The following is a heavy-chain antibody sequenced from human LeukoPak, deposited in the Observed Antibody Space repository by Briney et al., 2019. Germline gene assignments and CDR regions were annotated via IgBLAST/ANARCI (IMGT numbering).Heavy chain of an antibody. V-gene: IGHV3-21*01. J-gene: IGHJ4*02. D-gene: IGHD6-6*01. Sequence: PGGSLRLSCAASGFTFSSYSMNWVRQAPGKGLEWVSSISSSSSYIYYTDSVKGRFTISRDNAKNSLYLQMNSLRAEDTAVYYCARDLETEAARPPIDYWGQGTLVTVSS. CDR1: GFTFSSYS. CDR2: ISSSSSYI. CDR3: ARDLETEAARPPIDY.